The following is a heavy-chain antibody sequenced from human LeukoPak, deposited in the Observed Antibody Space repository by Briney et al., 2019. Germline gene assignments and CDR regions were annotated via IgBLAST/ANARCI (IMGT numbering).Heavy chain of an antibody. Sequence: PGGSLRLSCAASGFTFSSYWMHWVRQAPGKGLMWVSHTNSDGSVTRYADSVKGRFTISRDNAKSTLYLQMNGLRAEDTAVYYCALQRYGDYSNMDVWGRGTTVTVSS. D-gene: IGHD4-17*01. J-gene: IGHJ6*02. CDR2: TNSDGSVT. CDR3: ALQRYGDYSNMDV. V-gene: IGHV3-74*01. CDR1: GFTFSSYW.